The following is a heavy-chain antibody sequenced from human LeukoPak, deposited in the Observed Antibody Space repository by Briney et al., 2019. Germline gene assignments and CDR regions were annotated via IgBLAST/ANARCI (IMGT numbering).Heavy chain of an antibody. CDR2: VYYSGTT. CDR1: GGSISLSYYY. CDR3: ARGTLYSGWSYYFDY. V-gene: IGHV4-39*06. D-gene: IGHD6-19*01. J-gene: IGHJ4*02. Sequence: SETLSLTCSVSGGSISLSYYYWGWIRQPPGKALEWIGSVYYSGTTSYNPSLKSRVSISVDMSKNHFPLRLSSVTAADTAMYYCARGTLYSGWSYYFDYWGQGSQVTVSP.